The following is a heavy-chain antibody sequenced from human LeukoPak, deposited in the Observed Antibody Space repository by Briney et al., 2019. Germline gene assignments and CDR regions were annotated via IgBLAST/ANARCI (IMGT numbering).Heavy chain of an antibody. CDR2: ISSSSSYI. J-gene: IGHJ4*02. V-gene: IGHV3-21*01. CDR3: ARVKLTMSTSVARPLFDY. Sequence: GGSLRLSCAASGFTFSSYSMNWVRQAPGKGLGWVSSISSSSSYIYYADSVKGRFTISRDNAKNSLYLLMNSLRAEDTAVYYCARVKLTMSTSVARPLFDYWGQATLVTVYS. CDR1: GFTFSSYS. D-gene: IGHD2-15*01.